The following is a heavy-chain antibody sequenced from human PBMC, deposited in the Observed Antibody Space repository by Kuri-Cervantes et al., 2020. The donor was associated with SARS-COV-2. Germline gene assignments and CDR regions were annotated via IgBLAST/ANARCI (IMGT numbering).Heavy chain of an antibody. Sequence: GGSLRLSCAASGFTFNNYARHWVRQTPGEGLEWVAITSYDGNNNYYAKSVKGRFTISRENSNNTLYLQMNNTRREDTAVYFCARGSGGYQDSWGQGTLVTVSS. J-gene: IGHJ4*02. D-gene: IGHD3-3*01. V-gene: IGHV3-30-3*01. CDR2: TSYDGNNN. CDR3: ARGSGGYQDS. CDR1: GFTFNNYA.